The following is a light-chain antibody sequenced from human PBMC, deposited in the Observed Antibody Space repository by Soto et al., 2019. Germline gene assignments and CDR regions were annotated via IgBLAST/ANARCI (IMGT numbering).Light chain of an antibody. CDR3: QQYNTWYT. CDR1: QSVSSK. J-gene: IGKJ2*01. V-gene: IGKV3-15*01. CDR2: GAS. Sequence: EIVMTQSPATLSVSPGESATLSYRASQSVSSKLAWYQQKPGQAPRLLIYGASTRATGIPARFSGSGSGTEFTLTISGLQSEDFAVYYCQQYNTWYTFGQGTKLEIK.